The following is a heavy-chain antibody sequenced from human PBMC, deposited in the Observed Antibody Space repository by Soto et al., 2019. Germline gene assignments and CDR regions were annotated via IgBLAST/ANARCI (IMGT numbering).Heavy chain of an antibody. CDR1: GFTFSGYG. V-gene: IGHV3-30*18. Sequence: GGSLRLSCAASGFTFSGYGMHWVRQAPGKGLEWVAVISNDGSNKYYVDSVKGRFTISRDNSKNTLDLQMNSLRAEDTAVYYCAKVEYCSSTSCPYYYGMDVWGQGTTVTV. J-gene: IGHJ6*02. D-gene: IGHD2-2*01. CDR3: AKVEYCSSTSCPYYYGMDV. CDR2: ISNDGSNK.